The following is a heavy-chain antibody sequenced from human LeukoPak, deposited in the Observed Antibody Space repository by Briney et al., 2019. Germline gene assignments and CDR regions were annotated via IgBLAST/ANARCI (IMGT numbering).Heavy chain of an antibody. J-gene: IGHJ4*02. CDR3: ARRGYCSSTSCLKSFDY. D-gene: IGHD2-2*01. Sequence: ESLKISCKSSGYSFTSYWIGWVRQMPGKGLEWMGIIYPGDSDTRYSPSFQGQVTISADKSISTVYLQWSSLKASDTAMYYCARRGYCSSTSCLKSFDYWGQGTLVTVSS. V-gene: IGHV5-51*01. CDR1: GYSFTSYW. CDR2: IYPGDSDT.